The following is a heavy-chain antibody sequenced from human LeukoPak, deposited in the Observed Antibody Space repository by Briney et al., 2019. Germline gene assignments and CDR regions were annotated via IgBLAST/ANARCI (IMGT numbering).Heavy chain of an antibody. J-gene: IGHJ3*02. CDR3: ARAGSGSYFDAFDI. CDR1: GFTFSSFW. D-gene: IGHD1-26*01. Sequence: GGSLRLSCPASGFTFSSFWMSWVRQVPGKGLEWVANIKQDGSEKYYVDSVKGRFTISRDNAKNSLYLQMNSLRAEDTALYYCARAGSGSYFDAFDIWGQGTMVTVSS. V-gene: IGHV3-7*01. CDR2: IKQDGSEK.